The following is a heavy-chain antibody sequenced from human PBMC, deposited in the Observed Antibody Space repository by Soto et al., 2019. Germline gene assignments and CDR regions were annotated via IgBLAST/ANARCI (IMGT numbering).Heavy chain of an antibody. J-gene: IGHJ4*02. D-gene: IGHD3-22*01. CDR2: IYYSGRT. CDR1: AGSISTYD. Sequence: QVQLQESGPGLVKPSETLSLTCTVSAGSISTYDWSWVRQPTGKGLEWLGYIYYSGRTNYNPPLKSRGTISVDTSKNQFSLKLRSVTAADTAVYYCARANYYYDRSGYLYYFDYWGQGTLVTVSS. V-gene: IGHV4-59*01. CDR3: ARANYYYDRSGYLYYFDY.